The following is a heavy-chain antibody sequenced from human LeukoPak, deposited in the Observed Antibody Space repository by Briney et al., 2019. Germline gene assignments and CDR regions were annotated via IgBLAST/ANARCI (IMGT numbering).Heavy chain of an antibody. CDR2: IYYSGST. Sequence: PSETLSLTCTVSGGSISSYYWSWIRQPPGKGLEWIGYIYYSGSTNYNPSLKSRVTISVDTSKNQFSLKLSSVTAADTAVYYCARDKYGYYDSSGYYYASWFDPWGQGTLVTVSS. CDR3: ARDKYGYYDSSGYYYASWFDP. CDR1: GGSISSYY. D-gene: IGHD3-22*01. V-gene: IGHV4-59*12. J-gene: IGHJ5*02.